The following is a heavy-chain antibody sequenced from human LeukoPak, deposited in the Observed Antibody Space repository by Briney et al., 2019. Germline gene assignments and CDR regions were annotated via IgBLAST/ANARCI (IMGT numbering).Heavy chain of an antibody. CDR3: ARARADFWSGYQY. CDR2: IGSSGESR. Sequence: GGSLRLSCAASGFRFSNYAMHWVRQAPGKGLEFVSAIGSSGESRYYAESVKGRFTISRDNSMNTLYLLMAGLGTDDMAVYYCARARADFWSGYQYWGQGTLVTVSS. CDR1: GFRFSNYA. J-gene: IGHJ4*02. D-gene: IGHD3-3*01. V-gene: IGHV3-64*02.